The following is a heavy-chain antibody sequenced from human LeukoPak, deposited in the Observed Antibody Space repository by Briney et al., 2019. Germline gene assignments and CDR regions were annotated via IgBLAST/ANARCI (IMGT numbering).Heavy chain of an antibody. D-gene: IGHD2-15*01. V-gene: IGHV3-74*01. CDR2: IASDGCST. CDR1: GFTFSSYW. CDR3: ARGRPHGSDY. Sequence: GGSLRLSCAASGFTFSSYWMNWVRQAPGKGLVWVSRIASDGCSTTYADSVKGRFSISRDNAKNTLYLQMNSLRVEDTAVYYCARGRPHGSDYWGQGTLVTVSS. J-gene: IGHJ4*02.